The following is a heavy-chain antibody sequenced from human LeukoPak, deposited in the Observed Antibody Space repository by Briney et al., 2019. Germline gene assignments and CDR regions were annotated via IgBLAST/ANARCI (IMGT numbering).Heavy chain of an antibody. CDR2: IDGSGAST. J-gene: IGHJ4*02. CDR3: TKRREDGGYDC. Sequence: PGGSLRLSCAASGFTFSSYAMSWVRQAPGKGLEWVSFIDGSGASTYYVDSVKGRFTISRDNSKNTLYLQMNSLRADDTAVYYCTKRREDGGYDCGGQGTLVTVSS. D-gene: IGHD4-17*01. V-gene: IGHV3-23*01. CDR1: GFTFSSYA.